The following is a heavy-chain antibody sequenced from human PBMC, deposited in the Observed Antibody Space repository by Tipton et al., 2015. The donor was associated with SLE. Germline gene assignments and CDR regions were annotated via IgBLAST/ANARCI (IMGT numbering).Heavy chain of an antibody. CDR1: GASISSYY. CDR3: ARRLTRYSGYDYFDY. V-gene: IGHV4-4*08. Sequence: TLSLTCTVSGASISSYYWSWIRQPPGKGLEWIGHIYTSGSTNYNPSLKSRVTISVDTSKNQFSLKLSSVTAADTAVYYCARRLTRYSGYDYFDYWGQGTLVTVSS. D-gene: IGHD5-12*01. J-gene: IGHJ4*02. CDR2: IYTSGST.